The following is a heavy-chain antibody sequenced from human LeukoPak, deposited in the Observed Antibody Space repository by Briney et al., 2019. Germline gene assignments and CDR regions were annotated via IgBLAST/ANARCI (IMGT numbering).Heavy chain of an antibody. CDR2: ISYDGSNK. D-gene: IGHD1-26*01. CDR3: ARVGRGELLWYFDY. Sequence: GRSLRLSCAASGFTFSSYAMHWVRQAPGKGLEWVAVISYDGSNKYYADSVKGRFTISRDNSKNTLYLQMNSLRAEDTAVYYCARVGRGELLWYFDYWGQGTLVTVSS. CDR1: GFTFSSYA. J-gene: IGHJ4*02. V-gene: IGHV3-30*04.